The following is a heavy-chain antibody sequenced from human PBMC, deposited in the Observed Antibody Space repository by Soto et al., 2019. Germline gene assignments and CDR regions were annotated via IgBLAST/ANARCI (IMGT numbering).Heavy chain of an antibody. J-gene: IGHJ3*02. V-gene: IGHV5-51*01. CDR2: VYPGDSDT. CDR1: GYNFSTYW. Sequence: XGSLKISCKAFGYNFSTYWIGWVRQMPGKGLEWMGIVYPGDSDTRYSPSLQGQVTLSADKSISTAYLQWSSLKASDTAMYYCARRGKAFDIWGQGTMVTASS. D-gene: IGHD3-16*01. CDR3: ARRGKAFDI.